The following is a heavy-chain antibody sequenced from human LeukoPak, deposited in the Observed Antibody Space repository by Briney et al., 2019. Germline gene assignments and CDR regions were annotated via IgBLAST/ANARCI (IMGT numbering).Heavy chain of an antibody. J-gene: IGHJ4*02. CDR2: IYWNDDK. Sequence: ESGPTLVKPTQTLTLTCTFSGFSLSTSGVGVGWIRQPPGKALEWLALIYWNDDKFYSPSLKSRLTITKDTSKNQVVLTMTNIDPVDTATYYCAHSPYCSGGWCHHRGFNSWGQGTLVTVSS. D-gene: IGHD2-15*01. V-gene: IGHV2-5*01. CDR1: GFSLSTSGVG. CDR3: AHSPYCSGGWCHHRGFNS.